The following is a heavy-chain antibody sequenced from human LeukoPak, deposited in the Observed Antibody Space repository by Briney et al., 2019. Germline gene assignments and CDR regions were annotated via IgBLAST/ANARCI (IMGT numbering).Heavy chain of an antibody. J-gene: IGHJ4*02. CDR1: GFTLSSHW. CDR2: IKQDGSEK. CDR3: ARWEIRGSAHQPDY. V-gene: IGHV3-7*01. Sequence: SGGSLRLSCAASGFTLSSHWMNWVRQAPGKGLEWVADIKQDGSEKYYVGSVKGRFTISRDNAKNSMYLQMNSLRAEDTAVYYCARWEIRGSAHQPDYWGRGTLVTVSS. D-gene: IGHD1-26*01.